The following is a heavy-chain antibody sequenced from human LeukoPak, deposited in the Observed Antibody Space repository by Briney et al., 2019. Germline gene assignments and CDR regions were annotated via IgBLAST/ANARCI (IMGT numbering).Heavy chain of an antibody. CDR1: GGSFSGYY. Sequence: SETLSLTCAVYGGSFSGYYWTWIRQPPGKGLEWIGEISQSGSTNYNPSLKSRVTISVDTSKNQFSLKLSSVTAADTAVYYCARGRTLLTGYYKYYYYYYGMDVWGQGTTVTVSS. D-gene: IGHD3-9*01. V-gene: IGHV4-34*01. J-gene: IGHJ6*02. CDR3: ARGRTLLTGYYKYYYYYYGMDV. CDR2: ISQSGST.